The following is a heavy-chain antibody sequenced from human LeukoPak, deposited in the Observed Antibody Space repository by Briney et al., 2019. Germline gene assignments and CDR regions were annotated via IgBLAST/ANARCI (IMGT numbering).Heavy chain of an antibody. Sequence: GGSLRLSCSAAGFTFSRYAMHWVRQAPGKGLAYVSGIRSNGGNTDYADSVKGRFTISRDNSKNTLYLQMSSLRAEDTAVYYCVKDPSDYGGPWAYWGQGTLVTVSS. CDR2: IRSNGGNT. D-gene: IGHD4-23*01. CDR3: VKDPSDYGGPWAY. CDR1: GFTFSRYA. J-gene: IGHJ4*02. V-gene: IGHV3-64D*06.